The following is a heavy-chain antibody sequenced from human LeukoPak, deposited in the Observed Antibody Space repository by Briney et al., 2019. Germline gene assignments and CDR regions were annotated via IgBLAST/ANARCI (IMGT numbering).Heavy chain of an antibody. J-gene: IGHJ3*02. CDR2: ISAGNANT. CDR3: ARSYNNYLGAFDI. Sequence: GASVKVSCKASGYPFTSYTIYWVRQAPGQRLEWMGRISAGNANTKYSQKFQGRVTITRDTAASTVYMELSSLRSEDPAVYYCARSYNNYLGAFDIWGQGTMVTVSS. V-gene: IGHV1-3*01. D-gene: IGHD4-11*01. CDR1: GYPFTSYT.